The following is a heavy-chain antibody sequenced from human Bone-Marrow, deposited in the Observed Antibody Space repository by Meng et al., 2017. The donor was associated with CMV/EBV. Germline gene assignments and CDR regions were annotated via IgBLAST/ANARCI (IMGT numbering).Heavy chain of an antibody. D-gene: IGHD1-26*01. CDR3: ARDRGGYSGTYLYAFEI. J-gene: IGHJ3*02. CDR2: ISAYNGNT. Sequence: ASVKVSCKASGYTFTSYGISWVRQAPGQGLEWMGWISAYNGNTNYAQKFQGRVTMTRDTSTSTVYMELSSLRSEDTAVYYCARDRGGYSGTYLYAFEIWGQGTMVTVSS. V-gene: IGHV1-18*01. CDR1: GYTFTSYG.